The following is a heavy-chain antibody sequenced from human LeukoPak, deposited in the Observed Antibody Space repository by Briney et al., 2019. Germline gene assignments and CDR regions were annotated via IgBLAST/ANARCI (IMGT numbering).Heavy chain of an antibody. CDR3: ARGGSIAAAEGFDP. V-gene: IGHV4-59*12. CDR1: GGSINGYY. CDR2: IHDSGRT. Sequence: SETLSLTCTVSGGSINGYYWGWIRQPPGKGLEYIGYIHDSGRTNYNPSLKSRITISVDTSKNQFSLKLSSVTAADTAVYYCARGGSIAAAEGFDPWGQGTLVTVSS. D-gene: IGHD6-13*01. J-gene: IGHJ5*02.